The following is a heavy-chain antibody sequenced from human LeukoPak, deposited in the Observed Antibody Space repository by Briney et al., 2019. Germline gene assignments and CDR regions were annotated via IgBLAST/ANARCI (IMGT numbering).Heavy chain of an antibody. Sequence: SETLSLTCSVSDGSFSGFYCSWIRQVPGKGLEWLGEIHHSGITNYNPSLRSRLTLSEDTPNTQFSLELTSVTAADTALYFCARGHSTSGFDIWGRGTQVTVSS. CDR1: DGSFSGFY. V-gene: IGHV4-34*01. CDR3: ARGHSTSGFDI. J-gene: IGHJ4*02. CDR2: IHHSGIT. D-gene: IGHD2-2*01.